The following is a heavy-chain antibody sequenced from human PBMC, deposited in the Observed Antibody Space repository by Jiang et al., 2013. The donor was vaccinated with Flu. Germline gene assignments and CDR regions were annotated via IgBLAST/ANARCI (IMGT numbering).Heavy chain of an antibody. CDR3: ARLPVRGVISKRRDGLR. CDR1: GYTFTSYG. CDR2: ISAYNGNT. D-gene: IGHD3-10*01. Sequence: GAEVKKPGASVKVSCKASGYTFTSYGISWVRQAPGQGLEWMGWISAYNGNTNYAQKLQGRVTMTTDTSTSTAYMELRSLRSDDTAVYYCARLPVRGVISKRRDGLRGGQGTLVTVSS. V-gene: IGHV1-18*04. J-gene: IGHJ4*02.